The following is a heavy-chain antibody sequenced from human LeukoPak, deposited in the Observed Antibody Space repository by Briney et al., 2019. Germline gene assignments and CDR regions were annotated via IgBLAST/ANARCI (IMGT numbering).Heavy chain of an antibody. CDR2: ISGSSGRT. Sequence: ASVKVSCKASGYTFTSYGISWVRQAPGQGLEWMGWISGSSGRTQYAQKVQGRITMTRDTSTNTAYLEFWSLRSDDTAMYYCVRGQYGQEIDFWGQGTLVIVSS. CDR1: GYTFTSYG. CDR3: VRGQYGQEIDF. J-gene: IGHJ4*02. V-gene: IGHV1-18*01. D-gene: IGHD4-17*01.